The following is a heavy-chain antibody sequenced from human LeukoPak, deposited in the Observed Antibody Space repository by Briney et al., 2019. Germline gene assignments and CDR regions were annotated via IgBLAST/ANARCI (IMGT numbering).Heavy chain of an antibody. V-gene: IGHV5-51*01. CDR1: GSRFTSYW. Sequence: GAPLKISCKGSGSRFTSYWIGWVRRKPGKGLEWMGIIYPGDPDTRNSPSLQGQVIISVDKSISTAYLQWSSLKASDTAMYYCARSSHYYYGSGPLHAYYFDYWGQGTLVTVSS. CDR3: ARSSHYYYGSGPLHAYYFDY. CDR2: IYPGDPDT. D-gene: IGHD3-10*01. J-gene: IGHJ4*02.